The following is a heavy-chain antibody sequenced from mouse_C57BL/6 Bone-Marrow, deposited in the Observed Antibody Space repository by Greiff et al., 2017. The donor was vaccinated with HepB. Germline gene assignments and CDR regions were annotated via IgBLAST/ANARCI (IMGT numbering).Heavy chain of an antibody. J-gene: IGHJ3*01. Sequence: EVKVEESGGGLVQPGGSLKLSCAASGFTFSDYYMYWVRQTPEKRLEWVAYISNGGGSTYYPDTVKGRFTISRDNAKNTLYLQMSRLKSEDTAMYYCARQGDWGAYWGQGTLVTVSA. CDR2: ISNGGGST. V-gene: IGHV5-12*01. D-gene: IGHD4-1*01. CDR1: GFTFSDYY. CDR3: ARQGDWGAY.